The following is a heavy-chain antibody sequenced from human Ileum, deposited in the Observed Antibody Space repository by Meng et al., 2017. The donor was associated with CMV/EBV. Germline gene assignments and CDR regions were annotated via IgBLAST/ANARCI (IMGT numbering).Heavy chain of an antibody. CDR2: TYYRSKWYS. V-gene: IGHV6-1*01. Sequence: SETLSLTCAISGDSVSNNIDTWNWIRQSPSRGLEWLGMTYYRSKWYSDYVVSVKSRITIIADTSKNQFSLQMNSVTPEDTAVYYCARGRNHAFDSWGQGALVTVSS. D-gene: IGHD2-8*01. CDR3: ARGRNHAFDS. J-gene: IGHJ4*02. CDR1: GDSVSNNIDT.